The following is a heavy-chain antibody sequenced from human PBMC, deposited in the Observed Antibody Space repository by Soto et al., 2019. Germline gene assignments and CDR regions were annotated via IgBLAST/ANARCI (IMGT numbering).Heavy chain of an antibody. CDR3: ARRRGTTYYYGMDV. CDR2: IYYSGST. CDR1: GGSISIGNYY. D-gene: IGHD3-16*01. Sequence: QVQLQESGPGLVTPSQTMSSTCTVYGGSISIGNYYCRRLSQPPGKDLEGIGYIYYSGSTYCNPSLKSRVTISVDTSKNQFSLKLNSVTAADTAVYYCARRRGTTYYYGMDVWGQGTTVTVYS. J-gene: IGHJ6*02. V-gene: IGHV4-30-4*01.